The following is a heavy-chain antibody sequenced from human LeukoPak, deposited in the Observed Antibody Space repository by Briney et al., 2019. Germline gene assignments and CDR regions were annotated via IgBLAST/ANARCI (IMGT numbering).Heavy chain of an antibody. CDR2: ISSSSSTI. D-gene: IGHD1-26*01. V-gene: IGHV3-48*01. Sequence: ETLSLTCTVSGGPISSSSYYWGWVRQAPGKGLEWVSYISSSSSTIYYADSVKGRFTVSRDNAKNSLYLQMNSLRVEDTAVYYCAIIYLIVGATTFDYWGQGTLVTVSS. CDR3: AIIYLIVGATTFDY. J-gene: IGHJ4*02. CDR1: GGPISSSSYY.